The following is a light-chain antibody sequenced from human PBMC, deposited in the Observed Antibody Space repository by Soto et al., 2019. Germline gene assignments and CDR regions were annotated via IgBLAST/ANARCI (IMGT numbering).Light chain of an antibody. CDR2: DAS. J-gene: IGKJ5*01. Sequence: DIHMTQSPSTLSAAVGDRVTITCRASQSISSWLAWYQQKPGKAPKVLIYDASSLGSGVPSRFSGSGSGTEFTLTISSLQPDDFATYFCQQYQTYSTFGQGTRLEIK. CDR3: QQYQTYST. V-gene: IGKV1-5*01. CDR1: QSISSW.